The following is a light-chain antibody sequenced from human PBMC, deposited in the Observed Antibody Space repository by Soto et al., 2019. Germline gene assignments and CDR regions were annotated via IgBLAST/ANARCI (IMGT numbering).Light chain of an antibody. J-gene: IGKJ1*01. CDR3: QQRGNWPVT. CDR1: HSVVSY. CDR2: DAS. Sequence: EIVLTQSPATLSLSPGERATLSCRASHSVVSYFAWYQQKPGQAPSLLIYDASNGATGIPDRFSGSGSGPDFPLTISSLEPDDFAVYYCQQRGNWPVTFGQGTRVDIK. V-gene: IGKV3-11*01.